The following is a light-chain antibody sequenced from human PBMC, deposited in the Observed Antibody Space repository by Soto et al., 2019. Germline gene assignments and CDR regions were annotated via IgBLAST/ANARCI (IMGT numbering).Light chain of an antibody. J-gene: IGKJ1*01. Sequence: AIQMTQSPSSLSASVGGRVTITCRASQGITDELGRYQQKPGKAPKLLIYAASSLQRGVPSRFSGSASGTDFTLSISSLQPEDFATYYCQQDYNYPWTFGQGTKVEIK. CDR1: QGITDE. V-gene: IGKV1-6*01. CDR3: QQDYNYPWT. CDR2: AAS.